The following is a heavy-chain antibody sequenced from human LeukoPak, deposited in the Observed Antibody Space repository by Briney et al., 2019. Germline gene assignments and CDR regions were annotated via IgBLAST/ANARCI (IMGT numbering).Heavy chain of an antibody. Sequence: SKTLSLTCAVSGYSISSGYYWGWIRQPPGEGLEYIGSVHHSVDTYYNPSLKSRVTMSIDTSKNQFSLKLNSVTAADTAVYYCARYGHWFDPWGQGTLVTVSS. CDR2: VHHSVDT. V-gene: IGHV4-38-2*01. D-gene: IGHD3-10*01. CDR3: ARYGHWFDP. CDR1: GYSISSGYY. J-gene: IGHJ5*02.